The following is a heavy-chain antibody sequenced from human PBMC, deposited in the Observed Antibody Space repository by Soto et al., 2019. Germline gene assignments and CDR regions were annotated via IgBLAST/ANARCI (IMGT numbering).Heavy chain of an antibody. CDR3: AHRVLRTVFGLVTTTAIYFDF. D-gene: IGHD3-3*01. J-gene: IGHJ4*02. V-gene: IGHV2-5*02. CDR1: GFSLTTSGVG. Sequence: QITLNESGPTLVKPTQTLTLTCTFSGFSLTTSGVGVGWIRQSPGKAPEWLALIYWDDDKRYSPSLKSRLTITKDTSKNQVVLTMANLYTADTATYYCAHRVLRTVFGLVTTTAIYFDFWGQGTPVAVSS. CDR2: IYWDDDK.